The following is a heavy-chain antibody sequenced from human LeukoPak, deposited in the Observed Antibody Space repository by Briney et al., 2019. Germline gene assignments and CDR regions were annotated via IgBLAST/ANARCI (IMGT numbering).Heavy chain of an antibody. D-gene: IGHD1-7*01. J-gene: IGHJ3*02. V-gene: IGHV5-51*01. CDR1: GYRFTSYW. CDR2: LYPGASDT. Sequence: GESLQISCQGSGYRFTSYWIGGVRQLPGKGLEGMGILYPGASDTTYSPSFQAQVTISADKSISPAYLQWSSLKASDTAMYYCARQGLELAGAFDIWGQGTMVTVSS. CDR3: ARQGLELAGAFDI.